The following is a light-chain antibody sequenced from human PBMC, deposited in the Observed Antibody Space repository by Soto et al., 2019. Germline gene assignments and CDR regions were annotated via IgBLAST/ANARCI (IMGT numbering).Light chain of an antibody. J-gene: IGKJ2*01. CDR2: GAS. V-gene: IGKV3-15*01. Sequence: EIVMTQSPATLSVSPGERIILSCRASQSVSSNLAWYQQKPGQAPRLLIYGASTRATGVPARFSGSGSGAEFTLTISRLQSEDFAVYYCQQFNNWPYTFGQGTKVEIK. CDR1: QSVSSN. CDR3: QQFNNWPYT.